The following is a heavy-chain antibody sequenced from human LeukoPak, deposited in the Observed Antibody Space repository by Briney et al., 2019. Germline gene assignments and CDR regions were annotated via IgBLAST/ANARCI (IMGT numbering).Heavy chain of an antibody. J-gene: IGHJ5*02. CDR3: ARSGSGYYFNWFDP. D-gene: IGHD3-22*01. V-gene: IGHV4-34*01. CDR1: GGSFSGYY. CDR2: INHSGST. Sequence: PSETLSLTCAVYGGSFSGYYWSWIRQPPGKGLEWIGEINHSGSTNYNPSLKSRVTISVDTSKNQFSLKLSSVTAADTAVYYCARSGSGYYFNWFDPWGQGTLVTVSS.